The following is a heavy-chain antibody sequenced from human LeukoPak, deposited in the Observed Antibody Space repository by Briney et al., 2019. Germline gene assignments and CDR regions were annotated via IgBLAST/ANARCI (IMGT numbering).Heavy chain of an antibody. CDR2: IYYSGSA. V-gene: IGHV4-61*10. D-gene: IGHD3-10*01. CDR1: GGSISSGSCY. Sequence: SQTLSLTCTVSGGSISSGSCYWSWIRQPAGKGLEWIGYIYYSGSANYNPSLKSRVTISVDTSKNQFSLRLSSVTAADTAVYYCARVPLNYDSGERWFDPWGQGTLVTVSS. CDR3: ARVPLNYDSGERWFDP. J-gene: IGHJ5*02.